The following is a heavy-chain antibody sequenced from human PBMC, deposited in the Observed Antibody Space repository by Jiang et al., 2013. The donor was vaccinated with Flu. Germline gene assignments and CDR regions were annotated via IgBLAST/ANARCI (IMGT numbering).Heavy chain of an antibody. CDR3: ARGPGARWGLGAPGSWYSYLFDY. CDR2: INHSGST. J-gene: IGHJ4*02. V-gene: IGHV4-34*01. D-gene: IGHD6-13*01. CDR1: GGSFSGYY. Sequence: LLKPSETLSLTCAVYGGSFSGYYWSWIRQPPGKGLEWIGEINHSGSTNYNPSLKSRVTISVDTSKNQFSLKLSSVTAADTAVYYCARGPGARWGLGAPGSWYSYLFDYWGQGTLGHRLL.